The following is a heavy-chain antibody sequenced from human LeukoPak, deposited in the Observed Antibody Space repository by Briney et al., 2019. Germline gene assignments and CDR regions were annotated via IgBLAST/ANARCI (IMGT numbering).Heavy chain of an antibody. CDR1: GGYISSYY. CDR3: ARLTGIAAAGEPPEIDY. CDR2: IYYSGGT. Sequence: SETLSLTCTVSGGYISSYYWSWIRQPPGTGLEWIGYIYYSGGTNYNPSLKSRVTISVDTSKNQFSLKLSSVTAADTAVYYCARLTGIAAAGEPPEIDYWGQGTLVTVSS. V-gene: IGHV4-59*01. J-gene: IGHJ4*02. D-gene: IGHD6-13*01.